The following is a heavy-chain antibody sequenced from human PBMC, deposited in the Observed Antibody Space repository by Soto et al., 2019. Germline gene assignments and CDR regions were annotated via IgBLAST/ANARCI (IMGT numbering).Heavy chain of an antibody. D-gene: IGHD2-8*02. CDR2: IIPILTTP. V-gene: IGHV1-69*01. CDR3: ATSVGIAPTGEDGMDV. Sequence: QVQLVQSGAEVKKTGSSVKVSCKASGGIFSIYGFSWVRQAPGQGPEWIGGIIPILTTPNYAQKFHGRVTIVADESTTTVYMELSSLKSEDTAVYYCATSVGIAPTGEDGMDVWGQGTSVTVSS. CDR1: GGIFSIYG. J-gene: IGHJ6*02.